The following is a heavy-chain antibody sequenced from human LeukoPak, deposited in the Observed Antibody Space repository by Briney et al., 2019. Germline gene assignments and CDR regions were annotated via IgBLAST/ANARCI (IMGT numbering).Heavy chain of an antibody. CDR3: ARVRSDTSGWYHFDY. J-gene: IGHJ4*02. CDR2: IYGDGRT. CDR1: GITVSNNY. D-gene: IGHD6-19*01. V-gene: IGHV3-53*01. Sequence: PGGSLRLSCAASGITVSNNYMSWVRQAPGKGLEWASIIYGDGRTYYADSVKGRFTISRDNSKNTLYLQMNSLRPGDTAVYYCARVRSDTSGWYHFDYWGQGTLVTVSS.